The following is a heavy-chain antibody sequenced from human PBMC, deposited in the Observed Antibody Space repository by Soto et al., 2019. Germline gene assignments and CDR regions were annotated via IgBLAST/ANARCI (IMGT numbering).Heavy chain of an antibody. Sequence: EVQLLESGGGLVQPGGSLRLSCAASGFIFSSYAMSWVRQAPGKGLEWVSAISGSGGSTYYADSVKGRFTISRDNSKNTLYLQMNSLRAEDTTVYYCAKDTRITGTTPGPYYFDYWGQGTLVTVSS. J-gene: IGHJ4*02. CDR3: AKDTRITGTTPGPYYFDY. CDR2: ISGSGGST. CDR1: GFIFSSYA. V-gene: IGHV3-23*01. D-gene: IGHD1-7*01.